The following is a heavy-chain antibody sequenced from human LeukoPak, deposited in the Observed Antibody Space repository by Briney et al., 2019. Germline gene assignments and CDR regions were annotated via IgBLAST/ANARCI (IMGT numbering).Heavy chain of an antibody. CDR2: INSDGSSI. Sequence: GGSLRLSCAASGFTFSSYWMHWVRQAPGKGLVWVSRINSDGSSISYADSVKGRFTISRDNAKNTLYLQINSLRAEDTAVYYCARAQIAVVPAAIPAAIRPLDYWGQGTLVTVSS. D-gene: IGHD2-2*02. CDR1: GFTFSSYW. V-gene: IGHV3-74*01. CDR3: ARAQIAVVPAAIPAAIRPLDY. J-gene: IGHJ4*02.